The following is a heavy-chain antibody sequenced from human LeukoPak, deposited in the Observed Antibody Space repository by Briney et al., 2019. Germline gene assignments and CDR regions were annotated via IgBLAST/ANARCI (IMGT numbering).Heavy chain of an antibody. Sequence: GGSLRLSCAASGFTFSSYEMNWVRQAPGKGLEWVSYISSSGSTIYYADSVKGRFTISRDNAKNSLYLQMNSLRVEDTAVYCCARDGLNPYRETTDFWGQGTLVTVSS. CDR2: ISSSGSTI. CDR3: ARDGLNPYRETTDF. J-gene: IGHJ4*02. D-gene: IGHD1-14*01. CDR1: GFTFSSYE. V-gene: IGHV3-48*03.